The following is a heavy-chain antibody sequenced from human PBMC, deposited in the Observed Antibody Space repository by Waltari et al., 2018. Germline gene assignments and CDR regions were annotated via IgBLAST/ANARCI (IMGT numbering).Heavy chain of an antibody. J-gene: IGHJ6*03. Sequence: EVQLVEFGGGLVQPGGSLRLSCAASGFPFSIYAMHWVRQAPGKGLEYVSAISSNGVSTYYANSMKGRLSISRDNSKNTLYLQMGSLRAEDMAVYYCARSPDQPDSLDYYMDVWGKGTTVTVSS. CDR3: ARSPDQPDSLDYYMDV. CDR1: GFPFSIYA. V-gene: IGHV3-64*01. D-gene: IGHD2-21*01. CDR2: ISSNGVST.